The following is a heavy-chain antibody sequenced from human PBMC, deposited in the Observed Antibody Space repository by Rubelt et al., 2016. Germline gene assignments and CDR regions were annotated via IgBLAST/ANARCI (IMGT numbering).Heavy chain of an antibody. J-gene: IGHJ4*02. CDR3: ARGLPWSGYYFDY. D-gene: IGHD3-3*01. V-gene: IGHV4-34*01. Sequence: SRVTISVDTSKNQFSLKLSSVTAADTAVYYCARGLPWSGYYFDYWGQGTLVTVSS.